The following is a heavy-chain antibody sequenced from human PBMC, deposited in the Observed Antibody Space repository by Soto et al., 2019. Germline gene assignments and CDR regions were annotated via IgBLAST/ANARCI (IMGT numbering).Heavy chain of an antibody. CDR1: GGSVSSGSYY. CDR3: ARDRYDFWSGPLYYFDY. D-gene: IGHD3-3*01. Sequence: SETLSLTCTVSGGSVSSGSYYWSWIRQPPGKGLEWIGYIYYSGSTNYNPSLKSRVTISVDTSKNQFSLKLSSVTAADTAVYYCARDRYDFWSGPLYYFDYWGQGTLVTVSS. V-gene: IGHV4-61*01. J-gene: IGHJ4*02. CDR2: IYYSGST.